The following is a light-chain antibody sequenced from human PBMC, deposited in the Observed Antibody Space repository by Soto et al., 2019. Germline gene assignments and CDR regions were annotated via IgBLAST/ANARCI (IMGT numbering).Light chain of an antibody. Sequence: QSVLTQPRSVSGSPGHSVAISCTGTSSDVGKYNFVSWYQQHPGTAPKLIIYDVHRRPSGVPDRFSGSKSGNTASLTISGLQSEDEADYFCSSYADIYTFVFGSGTKVT. J-gene: IGLJ1*01. V-gene: IGLV2-11*01. CDR3: SSYADIYTFV. CDR1: SSDVGKYNF. CDR2: DVH.